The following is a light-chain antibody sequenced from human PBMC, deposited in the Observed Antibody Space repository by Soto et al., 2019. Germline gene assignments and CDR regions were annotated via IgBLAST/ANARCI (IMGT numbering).Light chain of an antibody. J-gene: IGKJ1*01. CDR1: QSPLYRDGNTY. CDR2: EVS. Sequence: DVVMTQSPLSLPVTLGQPASISCRSSQSPLYRDGNTYLGWVQQRPGQSPRRLIYEVSKRDSGVPDRVNGSGSGPDFTLKISRGEAEDVGVYYFMQGTYWPLTFGQGTNVEIK. V-gene: IGKV2-30*01. CDR3: MQGTYWPLT.